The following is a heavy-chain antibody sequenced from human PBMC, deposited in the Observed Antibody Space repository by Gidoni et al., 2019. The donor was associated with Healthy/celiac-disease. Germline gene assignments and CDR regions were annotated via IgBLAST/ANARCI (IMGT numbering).Heavy chain of an antibody. CDR1: GWSFSGYY. V-gene: IGHV4-34*01. D-gene: IGHD3-22*01. CDR2: INHSGST. Sequence: QVQLQQWGAGLLKPSETLSLTCAVYGWSFSGYYWRWIRQPPGKGLEWIGEINHSGSTNYNPSLKSRVTISVDTSKNQFSLKLSSVTAADTAVYYCARKGYYYDSSGYYYPKKFNFDYWGQGTLVTVSS. J-gene: IGHJ4*02. CDR3: ARKGYYYDSSGYYYPKKFNFDY.